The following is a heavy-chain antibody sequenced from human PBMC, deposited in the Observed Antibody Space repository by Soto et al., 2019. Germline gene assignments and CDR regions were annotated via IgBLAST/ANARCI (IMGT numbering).Heavy chain of an antibody. Sequence: VGSLRLSCATSVFTFSSHGMHCVRHAPGKGLEWVALIWYDGSAKYYADSVKGRITVSRDNSKNTLYLQTDSLRADDTGVYYCARGTEVVINQGAFDIWGHGTMVTVSS. CDR2: IWYDGSAK. J-gene: IGHJ3*02. D-gene: IGHD3-22*01. V-gene: IGHV3-33*03. CDR1: VFTFSSHG. CDR3: ARGTEVVINQGAFDI.